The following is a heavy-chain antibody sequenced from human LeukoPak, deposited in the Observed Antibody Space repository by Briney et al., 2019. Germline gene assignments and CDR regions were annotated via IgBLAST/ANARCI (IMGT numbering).Heavy chain of an antibody. CDR2: INHSGST. V-gene: IGHV4-34*01. CDR3: ARGYRYYYGSGSYYTPRYFDY. Sequence: SETLSLTCAVYGGSFSGYYWSWIRQPPGKGLEWIGEINHSGSTNYNPSLKSRVTISVDTSKNQFSLKLSSVTAADTAVRYCARGYRYYYGSGSYYTPRYFDYWGQGTLVTVSS. J-gene: IGHJ4*02. CDR1: GGSFSGYY. D-gene: IGHD3-10*01.